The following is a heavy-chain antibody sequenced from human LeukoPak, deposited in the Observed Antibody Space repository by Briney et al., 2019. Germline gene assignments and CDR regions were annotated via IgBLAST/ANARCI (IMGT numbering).Heavy chain of an antibody. D-gene: IGHD3-10*01. J-gene: IGHJ6*03. CDR1: GYTFTSYD. CDR3: ARGIVLWFGESDYYYYYMDV. CDR2: MNPNSGNT. Sequence: ASVTVSCKASGYTFTSYDINWVRQATGQGLEWMGWMNPNSGNTGYAQKFQGRVTMTRNTSISTAYMELSSLRSEDTAVYYCARGIVLWFGESDYYYYYMDVWGKGTTVTVSS. V-gene: IGHV1-8*01.